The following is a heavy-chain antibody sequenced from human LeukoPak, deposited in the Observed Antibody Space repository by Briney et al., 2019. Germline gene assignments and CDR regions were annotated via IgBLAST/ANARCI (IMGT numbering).Heavy chain of an antibody. CDR2: IYYSGST. Sequence: PSETLSLTCAVYGGPLSGYFWSWIRQPPGKGLEWIGSIYYSGSTYYNPSLKSRVTISVDTSKNQFSLKLSSVTAADTAVYYCARTTEAHSWRTRYYDYYMDVWGEGTTVTVSS. V-gene: IGHV4-34*01. CDR1: GGPLSGYF. CDR3: ARTTEAHSWRTRYYDYYMDV. J-gene: IGHJ6*03. D-gene: IGHD6-13*01.